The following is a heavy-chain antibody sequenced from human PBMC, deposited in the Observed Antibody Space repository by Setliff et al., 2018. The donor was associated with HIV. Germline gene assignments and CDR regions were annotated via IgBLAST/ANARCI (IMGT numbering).Heavy chain of an antibody. CDR3: ARHGYCSGTSCSEYYYYYGMDV. V-gene: IGHV5-51*01. CDR2: IYPGDSDT. J-gene: IGHJ6*02. D-gene: IGHD2-2*03. Sequence: PGESLKISCKGSGYSFTSYWIGWVRQMPGKGLEWMGIIYPGDSDTRYSPSFQGQVTISADKSISTAYLQWSSLKAPDTAMYYCARHGYCSGTSCSEYYYYYGMDVWGQGTTVTVSS. CDR1: GYSFTSYW.